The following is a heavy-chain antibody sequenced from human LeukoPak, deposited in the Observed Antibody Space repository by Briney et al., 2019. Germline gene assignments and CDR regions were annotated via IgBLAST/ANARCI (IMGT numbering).Heavy chain of an antibody. J-gene: IGHJ1*01. D-gene: IGHD6-19*01. V-gene: IGHV3-7*01. CDR2: IKQDGSEE. CDR3: ATGYSSGWYFYFQH. Sequence: GGSLRLSCEASGLTFNKYWMTWVRQAPGKGLEWVANIKQDGSEENYVDSVKGRFTISRDNAKNSLSLRMNSLSAEDTAVYYCATGYSSGWYFYFQHWGQGSLVSVSS. CDR1: GLTFNKYW.